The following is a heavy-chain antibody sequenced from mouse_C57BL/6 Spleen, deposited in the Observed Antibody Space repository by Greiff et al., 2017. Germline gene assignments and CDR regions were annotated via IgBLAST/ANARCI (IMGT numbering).Heavy chain of an antibody. Sequence: VQLQQPGAELVKPGASVKMSCKASGYTFTSYWITWVKQRPGQGLEWIGDIYPGSGSTNYNEKFKSKATLTVDTSSSTAYMQLSSLTSEDSAVDYCGRTEMITTCLMDYWGQGTSVTVSS. J-gene: IGHJ4*01. CDR3: GRTEMITTCLMDY. D-gene: IGHD2-4*01. V-gene: IGHV1-55*01. CDR1: GYTFTSYW. CDR2: IYPGSGST.